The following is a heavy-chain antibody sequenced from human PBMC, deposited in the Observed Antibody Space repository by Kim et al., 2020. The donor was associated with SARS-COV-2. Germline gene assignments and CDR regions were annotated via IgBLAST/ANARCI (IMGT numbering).Heavy chain of an antibody. Sequence: GGSLRLSCAASGFTFSNYWMMWVRQAPGKGLQWVANIKEDGSNIYYADSVKGRFTISRDNAKNSLYLQMNGLRDEDTALYYCVKNYGDYLGQGTLVTVSS. CDR1: GFTFSNYW. CDR3: VKNYGDY. D-gene: IGHD3-16*01. V-gene: IGHV3-7*01. J-gene: IGHJ4*02. CDR2: IKEDGSNI.